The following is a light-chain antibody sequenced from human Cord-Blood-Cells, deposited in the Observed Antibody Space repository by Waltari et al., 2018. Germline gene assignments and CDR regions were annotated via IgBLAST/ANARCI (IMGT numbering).Light chain of an antibody. CDR3: QQYYSTPQT. V-gene: IGKV4-1*01. Sequence: DIVMTQSPDSLAVSLGERATINCKSRQSVLYSSNNKNYLAWYQQKTGQPPKLLIYWASTRESGVPDRFSGSGSGKDFTLTISSLQAEDVAVYYCQQYYSTPQTFGQGTKVEIK. CDR1: QSVLYSSNNKNY. CDR2: WAS. J-gene: IGKJ1*01.